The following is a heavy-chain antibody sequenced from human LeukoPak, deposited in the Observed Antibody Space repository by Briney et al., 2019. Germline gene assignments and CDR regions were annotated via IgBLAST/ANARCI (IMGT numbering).Heavy chain of an antibody. J-gene: IGHJ4*02. Sequence: PGGSLRLSCAASGFTFSSYSMNWVRQAPGKGLEWVSSISSSSSYIYYADSVKGRFTISRDNAKNSLYLQMNSLRAEDTAVYYCARGSWFGELSLDYWGQGTLVTVSS. CDR1: GFTFSSYS. D-gene: IGHD3-10*01. V-gene: IGHV3-21*01. CDR3: ARGSWFGELSLDY. CDR2: ISSSSSYI.